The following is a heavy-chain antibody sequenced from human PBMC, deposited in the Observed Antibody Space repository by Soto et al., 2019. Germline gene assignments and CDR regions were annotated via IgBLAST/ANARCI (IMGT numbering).Heavy chain of an antibody. CDR2: INNGGGST. J-gene: IGHJ4*02. V-gene: IGHV3-23*01. Sequence: HPGGSLRLSCAASGLTFSTYAMSWVRQAPGKGREWVSSINNGGGSTFYADSVKGRFTISRDNSKNTLYLQMNSLRAEDTAIYYCAKSRTPVTTCYDYWGQGALVTVSS. CDR3: AKSRTPVTTCYDY. CDR1: GLTFSTYA. D-gene: IGHD4-17*01.